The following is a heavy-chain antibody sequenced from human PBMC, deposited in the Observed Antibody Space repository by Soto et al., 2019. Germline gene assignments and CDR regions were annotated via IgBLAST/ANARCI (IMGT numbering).Heavy chain of an antibody. V-gene: IGHV3-48*02. CDR3: AMDYYGGRGYYEGVGFFLH. D-gene: IGHD3-22*01. CDR1: GFTFSTYS. CDR2: ISSSRNTI. Sequence: EVQLVESGGGLVQPGGSLRLSCAASGFTFSTYSMNWVRQAPGKGLEWVAYISSSRNTIYYADSVKGRFTISRDNAKKSLYLQMSSLRDEDTAVYYCAMDYYGGRGYYEGVGFFLHWGQGTQVTVSS. J-gene: IGHJ1*01.